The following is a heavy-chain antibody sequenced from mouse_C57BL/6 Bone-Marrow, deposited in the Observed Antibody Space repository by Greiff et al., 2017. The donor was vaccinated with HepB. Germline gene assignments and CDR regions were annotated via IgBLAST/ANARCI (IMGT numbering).Heavy chain of an antibody. J-gene: IGHJ2*01. D-gene: IGHD1-1*01. CDR2: IDPSDSYT. CDR1: GYTFTSYW. Sequence: QVQLQQPGAELVRPGTSVKLSCKASGYTFTSYWMHWVKQRPGQGLEWIGVIDPSDSYTNYNQKFKGKATLTVDTSSSTAYMQLSSLTSEDSAVYYCARWVTTVVASYYFDYWGQGTTLTVSS. V-gene: IGHV1-59*01. CDR3: ARWVTTVVASYYFDY.